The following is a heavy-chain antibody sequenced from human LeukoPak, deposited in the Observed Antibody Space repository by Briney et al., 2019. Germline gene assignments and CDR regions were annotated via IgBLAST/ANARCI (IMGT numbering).Heavy chain of an antibody. J-gene: IGHJ4*02. CDR3: AQFAKGG. D-gene: IGHD2-21*01. CDR2: IKHKAHSYTT. Sequence: GGSLRLSCAASGFTFSDHYMDWVRQAPGKGLEWVGRIKHKAHSYTTDYAASVKGRFTISRDDSKSSLYLQMNSLKIEDTAVYYCAQFAKGGWGQGTLVTVSS. CDR1: GFTFSDHY. V-gene: IGHV3-72*01.